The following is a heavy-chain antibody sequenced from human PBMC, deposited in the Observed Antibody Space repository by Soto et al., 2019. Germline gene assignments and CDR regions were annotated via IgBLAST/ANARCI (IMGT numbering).Heavy chain of an antibody. Sequence: PGGSLSLSCAASGFTFSSYAMNWVRQAPGKGLAWVSAIGTDGNTYYANSLKGRFTISRDNSRTTLYLQMNSLRVEDTALYYCVRKYPGTRPFDYWGQGTLVTVYS. CDR3: VRKYPGTRPFDY. V-gene: IGHV3-23*01. J-gene: IGHJ4*01. D-gene: IGHD2-2*01. CDR1: GFTFSSYA. CDR2: IGTDGNT.